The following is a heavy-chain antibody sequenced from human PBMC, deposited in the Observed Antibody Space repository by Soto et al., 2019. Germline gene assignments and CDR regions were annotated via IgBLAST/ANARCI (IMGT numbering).Heavy chain of an antibody. CDR1: RFTFSNYW. Sequence: PGGSLRLSCAASRFTFSNYWMHWVRQAPGKGLVWVQQIHGHATSPNYSESATGRFTIPRDSGKNTPYLQMNRLRAEDTAVYYCARHRDAHMDVWGQGTTVTVSS. V-gene: IGHV3-74*01. J-gene: IGHJ6*02. CDR3: ARHRDAHMDV. CDR2: IHGHATSP.